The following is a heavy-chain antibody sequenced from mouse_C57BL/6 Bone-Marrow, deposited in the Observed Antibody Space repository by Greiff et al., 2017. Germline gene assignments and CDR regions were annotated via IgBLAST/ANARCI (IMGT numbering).Heavy chain of an antibody. Sequence: VQLLQSGGELVRPGASVKLSCTASGFTFKDDYMSWVKQRPEQGLEWIGWIDPEDGYTEYASKCQGKVTITVDTASNTAYLQLSSLTSEDTAVYYCTARRSWEVYGYDVEVDYWGKGTTLTVSS. D-gene: IGHD2-14*01. CDR2: IDPEDGYT. CDR1: GFTFKDDY. V-gene: IGHV14-4*01. CDR3: TARRSWEVYGYDVEVDY. J-gene: IGHJ2*01.